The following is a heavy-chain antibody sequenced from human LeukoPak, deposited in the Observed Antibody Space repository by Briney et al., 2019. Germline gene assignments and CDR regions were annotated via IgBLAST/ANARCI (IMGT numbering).Heavy chain of an antibody. Sequence: GGSLRLSCAASGFTFSSYAMSWVRQAPGKGLEWVSVISASGGITYSTASVTRRFTISRNNSKNTLYLQMNRLRAEDTAVYYCAKKAEGYGDSLTQHWGQGTLVTVSS. D-gene: IGHD4-17*01. J-gene: IGHJ1*01. CDR2: ISASGGIT. V-gene: IGHV3-23*01. CDR1: GFTFSSYA. CDR3: AKKAEGYGDSLTQH.